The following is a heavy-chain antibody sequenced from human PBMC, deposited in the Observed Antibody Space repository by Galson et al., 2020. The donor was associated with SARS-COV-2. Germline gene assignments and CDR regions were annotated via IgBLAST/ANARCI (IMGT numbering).Heavy chain of an antibody. CDR2: ISSNGDST. D-gene: IGHD6-6*01. Sequence: GESLKISCSAAGFTFSTYAMHWVRQAPGKGLEFVSVISSNGDSTYYADSVKGRFSISRDNSKNTLYLQMSSLRAEDTAVYYCVKDHSSSSGDYFDYWGQGTLVTVSS. CDR1: GFTFSTYA. V-gene: IGHV3-64D*06. J-gene: IGHJ4*02. CDR3: VKDHSSSSGDYFDY.